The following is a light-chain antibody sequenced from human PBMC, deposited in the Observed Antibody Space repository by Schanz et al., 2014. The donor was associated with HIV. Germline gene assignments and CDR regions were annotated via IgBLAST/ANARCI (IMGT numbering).Light chain of an antibody. CDR3: QQYAVSSWT. CDR2: AAS. Sequence: DIQMTQSLSSLSASVGDTVTITCRASQGIGNELGWYQQKPGKAPKRLIYAASFLQSGVPSRFSGSGSGTEFILTISSLQPDDFATYYCQQYAVSSWTFGLGTRVQSK. CDR1: QGIGNE. J-gene: IGKJ1*01. V-gene: IGKV1-17*01.